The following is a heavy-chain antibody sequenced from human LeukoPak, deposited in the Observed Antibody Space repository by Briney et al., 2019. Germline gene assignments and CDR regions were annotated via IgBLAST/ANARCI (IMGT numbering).Heavy chain of an antibody. CDR1: GGSISSSSYY. Sequence: SETLSLTCTVSGGSISSSSYYWGWIRQPPGKGLEWIGSIYHSGSTYYNPSLKSPVTISVDTSKNQFSLKLSSVTAADTAVYYCARTPTYYYDSSGYHYFDYWGQGTLVTVSS. J-gene: IGHJ4*02. CDR3: ARTPTYYYDSSGYHYFDY. CDR2: IYHSGST. V-gene: IGHV4-39*07. D-gene: IGHD3-22*01.